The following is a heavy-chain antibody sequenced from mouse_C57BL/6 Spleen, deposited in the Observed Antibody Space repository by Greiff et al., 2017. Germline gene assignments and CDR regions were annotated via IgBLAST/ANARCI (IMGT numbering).Heavy chain of an antibody. CDR2: IYPGDGDT. Sequence: VQRVESGPELVKPGASVKISCKASGYAFSSSWLNWVKQRPGKGLEWIGRIYPGDGDTNYNGKFKGKATLTADKSSSTAYMQLSSLTSEDSAVYFCARSGFGNRYFDVWGTGTTVTVSS. CDR1: GYAFSSSW. D-gene: IGHD2-1*01. J-gene: IGHJ1*03. V-gene: IGHV1-82*01. CDR3: ARSGFGNRYFDV.